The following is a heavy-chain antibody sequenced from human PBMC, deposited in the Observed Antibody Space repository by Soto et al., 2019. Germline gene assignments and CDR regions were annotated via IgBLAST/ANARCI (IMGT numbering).Heavy chain of an antibody. Sequence: GESLKISCKGSGYIFTNHWINWVRQMPGKGLEWMGIIYAGDSDTRYSSSFQGQVTMSVDKSISTAYLQWSGLEASDTAMYYCAIVSSEQIGPPYVMDVCGRGTKVTVSS. CDR2: IYAGDSDT. CDR3: AIVSSEQIGPPYVMDV. V-gene: IGHV5-51*01. CDR1: GYIFTNHW. J-gene: IGHJ6*02. D-gene: IGHD2-2*01.